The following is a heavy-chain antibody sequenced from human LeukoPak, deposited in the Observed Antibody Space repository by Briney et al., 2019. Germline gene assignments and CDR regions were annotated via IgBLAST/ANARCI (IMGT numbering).Heavy chain of an antibody. CDR1: GYTFTSYD. CDR3: VRTPPNWGADF. D-gene: IGHD7-27*01. CDR2: MNPNSGNT. V-gene: IGHV1-8*01. Sequence: ASVKVSCKASGYTFTSYDINWMRQATGQGLEWMGWMNPNSGNTGYAQKFQGRVTMTRDTSTGTAYLELSSLRSDDSAVYYCVRTPPNWGADFWGQGTLVTVSS. J-gene: IGHJ4*02.